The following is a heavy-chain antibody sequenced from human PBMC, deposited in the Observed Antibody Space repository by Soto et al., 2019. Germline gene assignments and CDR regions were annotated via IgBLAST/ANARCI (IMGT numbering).Heavy chain of an antibody. CDR1: GFTFSSYA. Sequence: GGSLRLSCAASGFTFSSYAMHWVRQAPGKGLEWVAVISYDGSNKYYADSVKGRFTISRDNSKNTLYLQMNSLRAEDTAVYYCARDLNYDILTGYFSSGGNWFDPWGQGTLVTVSS. J-gene: IGHJ5*02. V-gene: IGHV3-30-3*01. D-gene: IGHD3-9*01. CDR2: ISYDGSNK. CDR3: ARDLNYDILTGYFSSGGNWFDP.